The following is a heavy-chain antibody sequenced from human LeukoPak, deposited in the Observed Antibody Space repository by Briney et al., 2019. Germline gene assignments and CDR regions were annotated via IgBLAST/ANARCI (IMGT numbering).Heavy chain of an antibody. Sequence: GGSLRLSCAASGFAFNNDAMTWVRQPPGKGLEWVSTIVGDSTIEYYADSVKGRFTVSSDNSKTMLFLHMNSLRAEDTAIYYCARQPYFYYYLDVWGKGTTVTVTS. V-gene: IGHV3-23*01. D-gene: IGHD5-18*01. J-gene: IGHJ6*03. CDR3: ARQPYFYYYLDV. CDR1: GFAFNNDA. CDR2: IVGDSTIE.